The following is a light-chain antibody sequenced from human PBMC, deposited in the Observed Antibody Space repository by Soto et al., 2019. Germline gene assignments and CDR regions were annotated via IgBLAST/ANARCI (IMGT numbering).Light chain of an antibody. J-gene: IGKJ4*01. CDR1: RSISSNY. V-gene: IGKV4-1*01. CDR3: QQYYSTPLT. CDR2: WAS. Sequence: EIVLTQSPGTLSLSPGERATLSCRASRSISSNYLAWYQQKPGQPPKLLIYWASTRESGVPDRFSGSGSGTDFTLTISSLQAEDVAVYYCQQYYSTPLTFGGGTKVEIK.